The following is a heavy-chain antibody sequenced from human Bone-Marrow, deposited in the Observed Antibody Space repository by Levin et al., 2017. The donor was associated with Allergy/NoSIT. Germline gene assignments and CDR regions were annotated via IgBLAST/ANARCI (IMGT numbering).Heavy chain of an antibody. V-gene: IGHV3-7*01. CDR2: INEVGSQK. Sequence: HGESLKISCAASGFTFSAYWMTWVRQVPGKGLEWVANINEVGSQKYYVDSVKGRFTISRDNDKNTLYLQMNTLRAEDTAVYYCASGGHVDYCGQGTLVTVSS. J-gene: IGHJ4*02. D-gene: IGHD4-23*01. CDR1: GFTFSAYW. CDR3: ASGGHVDY.